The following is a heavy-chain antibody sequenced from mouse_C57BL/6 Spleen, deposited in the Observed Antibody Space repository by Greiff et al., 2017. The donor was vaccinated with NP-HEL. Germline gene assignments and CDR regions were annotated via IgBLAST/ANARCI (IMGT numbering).Heavy chain of an antibody. Sequence: QVQLQQSGAELVKPGASVKISCKASGYAFSSYWMNWVKQRPGKGLEWIGQIYPGDGDTNYNGKFKGKATLTADKSSSTAYIQLSSLTSEDSAVYFCARTGDEYYFDYWGQGTTLTVSS. CDR3: ARTGDEYYFDY. CDR1: GYAFSSYW. D-gene: IGHD3-3*01. CDR2: IYPGDGDT. V-gene: IGHV1-80*01. J-gene: IGHJ2*01.